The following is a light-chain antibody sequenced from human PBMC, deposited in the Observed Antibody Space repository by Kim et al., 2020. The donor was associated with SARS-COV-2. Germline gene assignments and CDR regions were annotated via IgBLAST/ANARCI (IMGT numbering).Light chain of an antibody. CDR3: LLYYNTGHLGI. CDR1: TGAVTSGHY. V-gene: IGLV7-46*01. Sequence: GTVTLTCGSSTGAVTSGHYPYWFQQKPGQAPRTLIYDTSDKHSWTPARFSGSLLGGKAALTLSDVQPEDEADYYCLLYYNTGHLGIFGGGTQLTVL. J-gene: IGLJ2*01. CDR2: DTS.